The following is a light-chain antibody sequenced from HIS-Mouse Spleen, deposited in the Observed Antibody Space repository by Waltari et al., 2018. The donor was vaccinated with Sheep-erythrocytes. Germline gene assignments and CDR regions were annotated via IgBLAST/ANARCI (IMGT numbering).Light chain of an antibody. CDR1: SSDVWGYNY. CDR2: DVS. J-gene: IGLJ2*01. V-gene: IGLV2-14*03. CDR3: SSYTSSSTLVV. Sequence: QSALTQPASVSGSPGQSLPISCTGTSSDVWGYNYDPRYQQHPGQAPKLMIYDVSNRPSGVSNRFSGSQSGNTASLTISGLQAEDEADYYCSSYTSSSTLVVFGGGTKLTVL.